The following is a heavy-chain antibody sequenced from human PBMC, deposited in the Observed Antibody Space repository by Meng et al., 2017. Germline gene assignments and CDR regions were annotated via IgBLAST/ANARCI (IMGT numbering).Heavy chain of an antibody. CDR1: GFTFSSYG. V-gene: IGHV3-33*01. D-gene: IGHD6-13*01. J-gene: IGHJ5*02. CDR3: AREGANLHSSSWYLGWFDP. CDR2: IWYDGSNK. Sequence: GESLKISCAASGFTFSSYGMHWVRQAPGKGLEWVAVIWYDGSNKYYADSVKGRFTISRDNSKNTLYLQMNSLRAEDTAVYYCAREGANLHSSSWYLGWFDPWGQGTPVTVSS.